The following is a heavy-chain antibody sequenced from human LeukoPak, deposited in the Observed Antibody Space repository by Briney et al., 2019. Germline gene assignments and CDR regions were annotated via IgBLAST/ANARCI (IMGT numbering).Heavy chain of an antibody. CDR2: IFPLFGSA. V-gene: IGHV1-69*05. J-gene: IGHJ6*03. CDR3: ARVGRSRGSLPNYYYYMDV. Sequence: SVKVSCKASGDIFTSYSISWVRQAPGQGLEWMGGIFPLFGSANYAQKFQGRVTITTDQSTSTAYMELSSLSSEDTAVYYCARVGRSRGSLPNYYYYMDVWGKGTTVTVSS. CDR1: GDIFTSYS. D-gene: IGHD1-26*01.